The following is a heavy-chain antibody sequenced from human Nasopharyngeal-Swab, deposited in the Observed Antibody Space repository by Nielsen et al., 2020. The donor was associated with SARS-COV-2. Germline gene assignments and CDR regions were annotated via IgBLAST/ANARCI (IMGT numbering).Heavy chain of an antibody. J-gene: IGHJ4*02. V-gene: IGHV1-3*01. CDR1: GYTLSTYA. CDR2: INAGKGNT. D-gene: IGHD6-19*01. Sequence: ASVKVSCKTSGYTLSTYAMYWVRQAPGQRPEVMGWINAGKGNTIYSQKFQGRVRISRDTSANTVYMELNRLRSEDTAVYYCARVPAVAASRIDYWGQGTLVTVSS. CDR3: ARVPAVAASRIDY.